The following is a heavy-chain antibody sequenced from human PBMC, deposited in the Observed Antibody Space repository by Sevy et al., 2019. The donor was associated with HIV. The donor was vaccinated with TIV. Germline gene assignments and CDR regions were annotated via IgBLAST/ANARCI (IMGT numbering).Heavy chain of an antibody. Sequence: GGSLRLSCAASGFTFSSYGMHWVRQAPGKGLEWVAVISYDGSDKFYADSVKGRFTISRDNSKNTVYLQMNSLGPEDVAGCYCAKDLLEDYYDSSGVLDYSGQGTLVTVSS. CDR2: ISYDGSDK. CDR1: GFTFSSYG. CDR3: AKDLLEDYYDSSGVLDY. D-gene: IGHD3-22*01. V-gene: IGHV3-30*18. J-gene: IGHJ4*02.